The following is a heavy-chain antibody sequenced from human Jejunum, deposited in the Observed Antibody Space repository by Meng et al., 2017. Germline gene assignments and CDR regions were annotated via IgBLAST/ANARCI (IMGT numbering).Heavy chain of an antibody. J-gene: IGHJ4*01. D-gene: IGHD3-10*01. V-gene: IGHV4-39*07. Sequence: HLQGSGPGLVNPSETLSLTCTVSGGSITSNHYYWGWIRQPPGKGLEWIGGISYSGTTYYSPSLRGRVTISLDTPKNQFSLKLSSVTAADTAMYYCARLVYYYGSGSFSYWGQGTLVTVSS. CDR1: GGSITSNHYY. CDR3: ARLVYYYGSGSFSY. CDR2: ISYSGTT.